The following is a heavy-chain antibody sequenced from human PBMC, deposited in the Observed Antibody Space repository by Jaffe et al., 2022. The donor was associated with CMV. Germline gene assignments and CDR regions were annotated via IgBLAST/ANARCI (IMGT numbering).Heavy chain of an antibody. Sequence: EVQLVESGGGLVQPGGSLRLSCAASGFTFSSYEMNWVRQAPGKGLEWVSYISSSGSTIYYADSVKGRFTISRDNAKNSLYLQMNSLRAEDTAVYYCARVGAYYYDSSGFYYFDYWGQGTLVTVSS. D-gene: IGHD3-22*01. CDR1: GFTFSSYE. J-gene: IGHJ4*02. V-gene: IGHV3-48*03. CDR2: ISSSGSTI. CDR3: ARVGAYYYDSSGFYYFDY.